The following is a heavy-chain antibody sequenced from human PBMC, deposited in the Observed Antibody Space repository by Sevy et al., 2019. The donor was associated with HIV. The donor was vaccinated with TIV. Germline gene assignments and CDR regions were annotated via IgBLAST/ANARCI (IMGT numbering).Heavy chain of an antibody. J-gene: IGHJ3*02. CDR2: ISYDGSNK. D-gene: IGHD1-26*01. V-gene: IGHV3-30-3*01. CDR3: ARGRAWELLRGAFDI. CDR1: GFTFSSYA. Sequence: GGSLRLSCAASGFTFSSYAMHWVRQAPGKGLEWVAVISYDGSNKYYADSVKGRFTISRDNSKNTLYLQMNSLRAEDTAVYYCARGRAWELLRGAFDIWGQGTMVTVSS.